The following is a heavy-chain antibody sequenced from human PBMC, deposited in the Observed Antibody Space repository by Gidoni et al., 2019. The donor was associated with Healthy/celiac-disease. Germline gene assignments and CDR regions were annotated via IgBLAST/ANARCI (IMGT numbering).Heavy chain of an antibody. J-gene: IGHJ4*02. V-gene: IGHV3-49*04. Sequence: EVQLVESGGGLVQQGRSRRLPCKVSGFTLGVYAMSWVRQAPGKGLEWVGFIRSKTYGGTTENAASVKGRFTISRDDSYSIAYLHMSSLKTEDTAVYYCTRTPMRDYYGAFDYWGQGTLVTVSS. D-gene: IGHD3-10*01. CDR3: TRTPMRDYYGAFDY. CDR2: IRSKTYGGTT. CDR1: GFTLGVYA.